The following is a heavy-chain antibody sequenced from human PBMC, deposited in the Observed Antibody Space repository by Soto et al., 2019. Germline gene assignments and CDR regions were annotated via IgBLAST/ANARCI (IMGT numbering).Heavy chain of an antibody. CDR3: AKEGPITNWYFDY. V-gene: IGHV3-30*18. J-gene: IGHJ4*02. D-gene: IGHD1-1*01. CDR2: ISYDGNVA. Sequence: QVQLVESGGGVVQPGRSLRLSCAASGFTFSNYGMHWVRQAPGKGLEWVIVISYDGNVAYYADSVKGRFTISRDNSKNTLYLQMNSLRTEDTAMYYCAKEGPITNWYFDYWVQGTLVTVSS. CDR1: GFTFSNYG.